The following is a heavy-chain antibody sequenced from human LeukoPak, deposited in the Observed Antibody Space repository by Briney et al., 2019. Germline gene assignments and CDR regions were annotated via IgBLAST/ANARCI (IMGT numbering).Heavy chain of an antibody. J-gene: IGHJ4*02. CDR2: FNPSGGST. V-gene: IGHV1-46*01. Sequence: ASVKVSCKASGYTFTSYYMHWVRQAPGQGLEWMGIFNPSGGSTSYAQKFQGRVTMTRDTSTSTVYMELSSLRSEDTAVYYCARGPSGRFLEWLLPFDYWGQGTLVTVSS. D-gene: IGHD3-3*01. CDR3: ARGPSGRFLEWLLPFDY. CDR1: GYTFTSYY.